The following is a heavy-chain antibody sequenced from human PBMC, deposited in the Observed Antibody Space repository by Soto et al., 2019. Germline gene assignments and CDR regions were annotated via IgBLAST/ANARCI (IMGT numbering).Heavy chain of an antibody. V-gene: IGHV1-69*06. CDR3: ARGVTIRVERRRYYYGMDV. CDR2: IIPIFGTA. D-gene: IGHD1-1*01. J-gene: IGHJ6*02. Sequence: QVQLVQSGAEVKKPGSSVKVSCKASGGTFSSYAISWVRQAPGQGLEWMGGIIPIFGTANYAQKFQGRVTITADKSTSTSYMELSSLRTEDTAVYYCARGVTIRVERRRYYYGMDVWGQGTTVTVSS. CDR1: GGTFSSYA.